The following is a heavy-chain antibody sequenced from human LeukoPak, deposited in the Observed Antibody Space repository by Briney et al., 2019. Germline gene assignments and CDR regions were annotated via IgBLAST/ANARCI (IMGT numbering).Heavy chain of an antibody. D-gene: IGHD3-10*01. CDR3: ARERTLYVSGSGYGMDV. V-gene: IGHV3-33*01. CDR1: GFAFSSYG. J-gene: IGHJ6*02. CDR2: IWYNGSNK. Sequence: GGSLRLSCAASGFAFSSYGMHWVRQAPGKGLEWVALIWYNGSNKYYADSVKGRFTISRDSSKNTLYLEMSSLRAEDTAVYFCARERTLYVSGSGYGMDVWGQGTTVTVSS.